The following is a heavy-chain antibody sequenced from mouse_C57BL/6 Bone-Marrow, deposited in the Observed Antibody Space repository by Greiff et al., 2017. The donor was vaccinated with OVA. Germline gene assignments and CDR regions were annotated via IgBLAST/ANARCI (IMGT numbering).Heavy chain of an antibody. CDR3: ARHGDYGSFFDY. D-gene: IGHD1-1*01. J-gene: IGHJ2*01. Sequence: EVKLMESGGDLVKPGGSLKLSCAASGFTFSSYGMSWVRQTPDKRLEWVATISSGGRYTYYPDNVKGRFTISRDNAKNTLYLQMSSLKSEDTAMYYCARHGDYGSFFDYWGQGTTLTVSS. CDR2: ISSGGRYT. V-gene: IGHV5-6*01. CDR1: GFTFSSYG.